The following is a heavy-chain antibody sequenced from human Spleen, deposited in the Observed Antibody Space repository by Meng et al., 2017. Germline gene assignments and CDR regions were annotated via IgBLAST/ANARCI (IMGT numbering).Heavy chain of an antibody. D-gene: IGHD3-22*01. CDR1: GGSISSSNHY. J-gene: IGHJ4*02. CDR2: IYYSGST. Sequence: GSLRLSCTVSGGSISSSNHYWGWIRQPPGKGLEWIGSIYYSGSTFYNPSLKSRLTISVDTSKNQFSLKLNSVTAADTAVYYCATDQILDTSGYNYWGQGTLVTVSS. V-gene: IGHV4-39*07. CDR3: ATDQILDTSGYNY.